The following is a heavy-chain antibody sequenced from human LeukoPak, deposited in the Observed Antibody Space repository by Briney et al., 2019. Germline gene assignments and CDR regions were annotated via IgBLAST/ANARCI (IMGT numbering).Heavy chain of an antibody. Sequence: PGGSLRLSCAASGFTFSSYWMSWVRQAPGKGLEWVANIKQDGSEKYYVDSVKGRFTISRDNAKNSLYLQMNSLRAEDTAVYYCARVFDYYDSSGYYYGFDYWGQGTLVTVSS. CDR2: IKQDGSEK. CDR1: GFTFSSYW. CDR3: ARVFDYYDSSGYYYGFDY. V-gene: IGHV3-7*04. D-gene: IGHD3-22*01. J-gene: IGHJ4*02.